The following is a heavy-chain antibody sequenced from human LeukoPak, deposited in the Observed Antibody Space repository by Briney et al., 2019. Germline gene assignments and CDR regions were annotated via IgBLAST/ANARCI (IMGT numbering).Heavy chain of an antibody. Sequence: PSETLSLTCTVSGGSISSGDYYWSWIRQPPGKGLEWIGYIYYSGSTCYNPSLKSRVTISVDTSKNQFSLKLSSVTAAGTAVYYCARGVMGDRNDYFDYWGQGTLVTVSS. CDR2: IYYSGST. J-gene: IGHJ4*02. D-gene: IGHD3-16*01. V-gene: IGHV4-30-4*08. CDR3: ARGVMGDRNDYFDY. CDR1: GGSISSGDYY.